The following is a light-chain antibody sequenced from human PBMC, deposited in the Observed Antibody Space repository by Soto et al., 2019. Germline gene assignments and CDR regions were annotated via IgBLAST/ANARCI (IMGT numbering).Light chain of an antibody. CDR3: AAWDYSLNGVL. CDR1: SSNIGNNA. V-gene: IGLV1-36*01. CDR2: YDD. Sequence: QSVLTQPPSVSEAPRQRVTISCSGSSSNIGNNAVNWYQQLPGKAPKLLIYYDDLLPSGVSDRFSGSKSGTSASLAISGLQSEDEADYYCAAWDYSLNGVLFGGGTKLTVL. J-gene: IGLJ2*01.